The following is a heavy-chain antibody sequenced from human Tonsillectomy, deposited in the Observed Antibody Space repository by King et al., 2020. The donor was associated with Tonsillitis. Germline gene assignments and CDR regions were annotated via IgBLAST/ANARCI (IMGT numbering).Heavy chain of an antibody. Sequence: VQLVESGGGLVQPGGSLRLSCAASGFIFNNYAMSWVRQAPGKGLEWVSAISGSGGSPYYTYSVKGRFIISRDNSEKTLYLQMNSLRAEDTAVYYCAKQPNGLGYYFDCWGQGTLVTVSS. CDR3: AKQPNGLGYYFDC. D-gene: IGHD3-10*01. J-gene: IGHJ4*02. CDR1: GFIFNNYA. V-gene: IGHV3-23*04. CDR2: ISGSGGSP.